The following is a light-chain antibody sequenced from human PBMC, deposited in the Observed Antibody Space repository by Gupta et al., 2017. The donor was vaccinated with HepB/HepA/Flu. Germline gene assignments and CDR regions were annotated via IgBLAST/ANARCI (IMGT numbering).Light chain of an antibody. CDR2: STN. CDR1: SGSVSTSYY. J-gene: IGLJ3*02. CDR3: VLYMCSGIWV. Sequence: QTVVTPEPSFSVSPGGTVTLPCGLSSGSVSTSYYPSWYQQTTGQAPRTPIYSTNTRSAGVPDRFSGSILGNKAALTXTXDQADDXSDYYCVLYMCSGIWVFGGGTKLTVL. V-gene: IGLV8-61*01.